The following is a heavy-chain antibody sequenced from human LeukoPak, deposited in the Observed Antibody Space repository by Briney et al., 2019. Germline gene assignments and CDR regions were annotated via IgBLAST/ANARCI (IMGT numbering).Heavy chain of an antibody. CDR3: ATHIGGGSFDY. CDR1: GASISFYY. Sequence: SETLSLTCTVSGASISFYYLYWIRQPPGKGLEWIGYIYYSGSTNYNPSLKSRVTISVDTSKNQFSLKLSSVTAADTAVYYCATHIGGGSFDYWSQGTLVTVSS. D-gene: IGHD1-26*01. J-gene: IGHJ4*02. CDR2: IYYSGST. V-gene: IGHV4-59*08.